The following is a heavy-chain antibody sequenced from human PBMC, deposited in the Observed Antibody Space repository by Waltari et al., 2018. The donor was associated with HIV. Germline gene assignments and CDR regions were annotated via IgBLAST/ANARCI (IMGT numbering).Heavy chain of an antibody. V-gene: IGHV3-74*01. CDR2: INGDGSTT. CDR3: VRDDPWDGKRFDF. CDR1: GFTFSSFW. Sequence: EVQLVESGGGLVQPGGSLRLSCAASGFTFSSFWIHCVRQPPGKGLMWVSRINGDGSTTTYADSVRGRFTISRDNAKNTLFLQMNSLRAEDTAVYYCVRDDPWDGKRFDFWGQGTLVTVSS. J-gene: IGHJ4*02. D-gene: IGHD1-26*01.